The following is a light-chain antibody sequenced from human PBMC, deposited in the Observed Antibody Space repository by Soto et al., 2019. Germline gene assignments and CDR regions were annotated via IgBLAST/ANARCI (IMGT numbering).Light chain of an antibody. J-gene: IGLJ3*02. CDR1: SSDVGAYNY. CDR3: TSYAGSNIGV. CDR2: EVS. V-gene: IGLV2-8*01. Sequence: QSVLTQPSSASGSPGQSVTISCTGTSSDVGAYNYVSWYQQYPGKAPKLMIYEVSKRPSGVPDRFSGSKSGKTASLTVSGLQPEDEADYYCTSYAGSNIGVFGGGTKVTVL.